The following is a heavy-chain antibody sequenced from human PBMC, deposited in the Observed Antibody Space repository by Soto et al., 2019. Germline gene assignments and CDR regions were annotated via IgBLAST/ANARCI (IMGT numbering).Heavy chain of an antibody. CDR3: ARVDSSGYYATDYYYGMNV. D-gene: IGHD3-22*01. CDR2: IYPGDSDT. J-gene: IGHJ6*02. Sequence: GESLKISCKCSGYSFTSYWIGWVRHMPGKGLEWMGIIYPGDSDTRYIPFFQGQVTISADRSISTAYLQWSSLKASDPAMYYCARVDSSGYYATDYYYGMNVWGQGTQVTVSS. V-gene: IGHV5-51*06. CDR1: GYSFTSYW.